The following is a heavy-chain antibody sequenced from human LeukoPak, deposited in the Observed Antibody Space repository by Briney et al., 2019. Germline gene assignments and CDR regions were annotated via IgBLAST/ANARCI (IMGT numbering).Heavy chain of an antibody. Sequence: SETLSLTCTVSGYSISSGYLWGWIRQPPGKGLEWIGSIDGSGSSYYNPSLKSRVTISVDTSKNQFSLKLNSVTAADTAVYYCATDRRYCSGGSCYEYYFDYWGQGALVTVSA. J-gene: IGHJ4*02. V-gene: IGHV4-38-2*02. CDR2: IDGSGSS. CDR1: GYSISSGYL. D-gene: IGHD2-15*01. CDR3: ATDRRYCSGGSCYEYYFDY.